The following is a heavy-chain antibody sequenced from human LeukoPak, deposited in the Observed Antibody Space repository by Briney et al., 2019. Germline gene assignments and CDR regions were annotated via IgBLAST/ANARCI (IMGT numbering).Heavy chain of an antibody. D-gene: IGHD5-12*01. J-gene: IGHJ4*02. CDR2: ISSSSNTI. CDR3: ARDILTKQAYSGYDN. CDR1: GFTFSSYS. V-gene: IGHV3-48*02. Sequence: GGSLRLSCAASGFTFSSYSMNWVRQAPGKGLEWVSYISSSSNTIYYADSVKGRFTISRENAKNSLYLQMNSLRDEDTAVYYCARDILTKQAYSGYDNWGQGTLVTVSS.